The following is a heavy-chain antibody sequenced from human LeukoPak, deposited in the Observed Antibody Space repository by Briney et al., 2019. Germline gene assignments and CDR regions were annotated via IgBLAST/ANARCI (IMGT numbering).Heavy chain of an antibody. CDR2: IIPIFGTA. D-gene: IGHD3-10*01. J-gene: IGHJ6*03. Sequence: SVKVSCKASGGTFSSYAISWVRQAPGQGLEWMGGIIPIFGTASYAQKFQGRVTITTDESTSTAYMGLSSLRSEDTAVYYCARDYGSGSYSLYMDVWGKGTTVTVSS. V-gene: IGHV1-69*05. CDR1: GGTFSSYA. CDR3: ARDYGSGSYSLYMDV.